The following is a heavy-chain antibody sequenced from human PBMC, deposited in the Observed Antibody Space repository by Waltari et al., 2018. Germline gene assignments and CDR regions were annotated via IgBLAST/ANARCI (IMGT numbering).Heavy chain of an antibody. J-gene: IGHJ4*02. Sequence: EVQLVESGGGLVQPGGSLRLSCAASGFTFSKSWMTWTRQPPGKGLEWVANIKKDGSEKYYADSVKGRFTISRDNAKNSLYLQMDSLRAEDTAVYYCACVTRTTDFDYWGQGTLVTVSS. CDR1: GFTFSKSW. D-gene: IGHD1-20*01. V-gene: IGHV3-7*01. CDR3: ACVTRTTDFDY. CDR2: IKKDGSEK.